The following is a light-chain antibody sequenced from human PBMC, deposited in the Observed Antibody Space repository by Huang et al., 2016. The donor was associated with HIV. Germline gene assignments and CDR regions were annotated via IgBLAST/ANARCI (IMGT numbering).Light chain of an antibody. J-gene: IGKJ1*01. Sequence: EIVMTQSPATLSVSPGERATLSCRASQSVSSNLAWYQQKPGQAPRLLIYAASARATGIPARFSGSGSGTEFTLTISSLQSEDCAVYYWQQYNNWPRTFGQGTKVEIK. CDR2: AAS. V-gene: IGKV3-15*01. CDR1: QSVSSN. CDR3: QQYNNWPRT.